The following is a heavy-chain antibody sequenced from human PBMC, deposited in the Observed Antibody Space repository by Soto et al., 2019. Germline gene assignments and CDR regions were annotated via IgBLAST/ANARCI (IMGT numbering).Heavy chain of an antibody. CDR1: GFTFSNFW. Sequence: EVQLVESGGGLVQPGGSLRLSCAASGFTFSNFWMHWVRQAPGKGLVWVSRINSFGSSTSYADSVKGRFTISRDNAKNTLYLQMDRLSAGDTAVYYCARAYCSGGSCYSGDAFDIWGQGTMVTVSS. CDR3: ARAYCSGGSCYSGDAFDI. J-gene: IGHJ3*02. CDR2: INSFGSST. D-gene: IGHD2-15*01. V-gene: IGHV3-74*01.